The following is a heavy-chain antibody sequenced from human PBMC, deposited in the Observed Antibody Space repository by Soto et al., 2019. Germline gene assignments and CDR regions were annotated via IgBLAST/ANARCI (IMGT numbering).Heavy chain of an antibody. CDR3: ARDTNSLDL. CDR2: IYHTGDT. CDR1: SYSISSGFF. V-gene: IGHV4-38-2*02. D-gene: IGHD2-8*01. J-gene: IGHJ5*02. Sequence: LSLTCVVSSYSISSGFFWAWIRQPPGKGLEWVGSIYHTGDTHYNPSLRSQVSMSVDTSKNHFSLRLTYLTAADTAVYFCARDTNSLDLWGQGILVTVSS.